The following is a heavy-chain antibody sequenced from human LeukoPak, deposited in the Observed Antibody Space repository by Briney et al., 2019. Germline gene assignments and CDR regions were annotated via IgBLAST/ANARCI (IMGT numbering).Heavy chain of an antibody. J-gene: IGHJ5*02. CDR3: ALEGCSGGSCYSSWFDP. V-gene: IGHV1-3*01. Sequence: ASVKVPCKASGYTFTSYAMHWVRQAPGQRLEWMGWINAGNGNTKYSQKFQGRVTITRDTSASTAYMELSSLRSEDTAVYYCALEGCSGGSCYSSWFDPWGQGTLVTVSS. D-gene: IGHD2-15*01. CDR2: INAGNGNT. CDR1: GYTFTSYA.